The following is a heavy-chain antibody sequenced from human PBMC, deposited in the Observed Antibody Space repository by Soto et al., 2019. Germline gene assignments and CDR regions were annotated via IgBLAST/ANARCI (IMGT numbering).Heavy chain of an antibody. CDR1: GYTFTSYY. Sequence: GASVKVSCKASGYTFTSYYMHWVRQAPGQGLEWMGIINPSGGSTSYAQKFQGRVTMTRDTSTSTVYMELSSLRSEDTAVYYCARDNWNTRQTYYYYYRMDVWGQGTTVTVSS. CDR2: INPSGGST. CDR3: ARDNWNTRQTYYYYYRMDV. J-gene: IGHJ6*02. D-gene: IGHD1-20*01. V-gene: IGHV1-46*01.